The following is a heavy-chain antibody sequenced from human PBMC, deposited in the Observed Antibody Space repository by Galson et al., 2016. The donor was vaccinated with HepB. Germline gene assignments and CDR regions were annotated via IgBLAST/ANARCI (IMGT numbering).Heavy chain of an antibody. Sequence: PALVKPTQTLTLTCTFSGFSLSTNGMSVSWIRQPPGKALEWLALIDWDDDKYYSTSLKTRLTISQDTSKNQVVLTMTNLDPVDTATYYCARAGVDYGAVGYHFDYWGQGTLVTVSS. D-gene: IGHD4-17*01. CDR1: GFSLSTNGMS. CDR2: IDWDDDK. V-gene: IGHV2-70*01. CDR3: ARAGVDYGAVGYHFDY. J-gene: IGHJ4*02.